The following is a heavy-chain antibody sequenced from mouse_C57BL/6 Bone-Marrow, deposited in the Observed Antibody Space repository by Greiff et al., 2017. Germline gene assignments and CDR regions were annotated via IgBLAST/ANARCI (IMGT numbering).Heavy chain of an antibody. CDR2: IDPENGDT. Sequence: DVKLQESGAELVRPGASVKLSCTASGFNIKDDYMHWVKQRPEQGLEWIGWIDPENGDTEYASKFQGKATITADTSSNTAYLQLSSLTSEDTAVYYCTLGNYGFAYWGQGTLVTVSA. CDR3: TLGNYGFAY. V-gene: IGHV14-4*01. CDR1: GFNIKDDY. D-gene: IGHD2-1*01. J-gene: IGHJ3*01.